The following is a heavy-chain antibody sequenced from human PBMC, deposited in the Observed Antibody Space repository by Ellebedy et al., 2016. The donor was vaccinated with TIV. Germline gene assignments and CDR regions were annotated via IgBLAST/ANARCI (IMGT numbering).Heavy chain of an antibody. J-gene: IGHJ5*02. Sequence: GESLKISCAASGFTFSSYSMNWVRQAPGKGLEWVSSISSSSSYIYYADSVKGRFTISRDNAKNSLYLQMNSLRAEDTAVYYCANLGWFDPWGQGTLVTVSS. CDR3: ANLGWFDP. V-gene: IGHV3-21*01. CDR1: GFTFSSYS. CDR2: ISSSSSYI.